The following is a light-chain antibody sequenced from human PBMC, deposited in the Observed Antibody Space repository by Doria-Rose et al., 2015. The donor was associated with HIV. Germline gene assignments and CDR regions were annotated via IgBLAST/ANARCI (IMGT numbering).Light chain of an antibody. J-gene: IGKJ1*01. CDR3: QQYNGQSRT. CDR2: KAS. Sequence: MMQSPSTLSASVGDTVTITCRASQSISIWLAWYQQKPGKAPKLLIYKASTLESGVPSRFSGSGSGTEFTLTISSLQPDDFATYYCQQYNGQSRTFGQGTKVEFK. V-gene: IGKV1-5*03. CDR1: QSISIW.